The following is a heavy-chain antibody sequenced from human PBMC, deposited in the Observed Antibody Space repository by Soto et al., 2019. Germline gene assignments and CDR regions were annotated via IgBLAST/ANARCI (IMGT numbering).Heavy chain of an antibody. CDR3: ATWAIAVGGEGF. CDR2: ISSAGDLI. J-gene: IGHJ4*02. V-gene: IGHV3-48*02. CDR1: GFTVSDYI. D-gene: IGHD2-21*01. Sequence: GGSLRLSCTASGFTVSDYIVNWVRQAPGKGLEWISYISSAGDLILYADSVKGRFTIARDIAKNSLYLQMDSLRDEDSAVYYCATWAIAVGGEGFWGQGTLVTVSS.